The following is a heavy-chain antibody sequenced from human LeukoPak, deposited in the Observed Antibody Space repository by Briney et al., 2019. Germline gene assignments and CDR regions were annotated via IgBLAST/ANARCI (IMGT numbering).Heavy chain of an antibody. D-gene: IGHD2-2*01. Sequence: PSETLSLTCTVSGYSISSGYYWGWIRQPPGKGLEWIGSIYHSGSTYYNPSLKSRVTISVDTSKNQFSLKLSSVTAADTAVYYCARDPMLGDAFDIWGQGTMVTVSS. J-gene: IGHJ3*02. CDR3: ARDPMLGDAFDI. CDR1: GYSISSGYY. CDR2: IYHSGST. V-gene: IGHV4-38-2*02.